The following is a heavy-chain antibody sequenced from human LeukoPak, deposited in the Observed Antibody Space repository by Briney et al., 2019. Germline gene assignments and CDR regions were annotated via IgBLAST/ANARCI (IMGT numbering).Heavy chain of an antibody. J-gene: IGHJ3*02. Sequence: ASVKVSCKVSGYTLTELSMHWVRQAPGKGLEWMGGFDPEAGETIYAQKFQGRVTMTEDTSTDTAYMELSSLRSEDTAVYYCATVSQPPTPAYYDILTGYIPMGAFDIWGQGTMVTVSS. V-gene: IGHV1-24*01. CDR3: ATVSQPPTPAYYDILTGYIPMGAFDI. CDR2: FDPEAGET. CDR1: GYTLTELS. D-gene: IGHD3-9*01.